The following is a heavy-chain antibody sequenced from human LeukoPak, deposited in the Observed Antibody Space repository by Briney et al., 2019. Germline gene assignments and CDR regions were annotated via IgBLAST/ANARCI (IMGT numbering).Heavy chain of an antibody. CDR1: GFTFSSYS. J-gene: IGHJ4*02. D-gene: IGHD1-26*01. V-gene: IGHV3-48*04. Sequence: PGGSLRLSCAASGFTFSSYSMNWVRQAPGKGLEWVSYISSSGSTIYYADSVKGRFTISRDNAKNSLYLQMNSLRAEDTAVYYCARESPGATRDYWGQGTLVTVSS. CDR3: ARESPGATRDY. CDR2: ISSSGSTI.